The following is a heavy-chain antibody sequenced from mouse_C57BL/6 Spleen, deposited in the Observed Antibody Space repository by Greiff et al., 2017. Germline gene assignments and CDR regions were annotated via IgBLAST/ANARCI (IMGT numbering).Heavy chain of an antibody. CDR1: GYTFTSYW. Sequence: VQLQQSGAELVKPGASVKMSCKASGYTFTSYWITWVKQRPGQGLEWIGDIYPGSGSTNYNEKFKSKATLTVDTSSSPAYMQLSSLTSEDSAVYYGARFVLRAYYYSMDYWGQGTSVTVSS. CDR3: ARFVLRAYYYSMDY. V-gene: IGHV1-55*01. CDR2: IYPGSGST. D-gene: IGHD1-1*01. J-gene: IGHJ4*01.